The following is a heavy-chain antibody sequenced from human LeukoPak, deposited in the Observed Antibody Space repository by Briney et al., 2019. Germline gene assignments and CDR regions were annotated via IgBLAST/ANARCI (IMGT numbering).Heavy chain of an antibody. Sequence: GESLRLSCAASGFTFSSYSMNWVRQAPGKGLEWVSSISSSSSYIYYADSVKGRFTISRDNAKNSLYLQMNSLRAEDTAVYYCARVRYGSGSYYKGYFDYWGQGTLVTVSS. CDR2: ISSSSSYI. J-gene: IGHJ4*02. CDR1: GFTFSSYS. CDR3: ARVRYGSGSYYKGYFDY. V-gene: IGHV3-21*01. D-gene: IGHD3-10*01.